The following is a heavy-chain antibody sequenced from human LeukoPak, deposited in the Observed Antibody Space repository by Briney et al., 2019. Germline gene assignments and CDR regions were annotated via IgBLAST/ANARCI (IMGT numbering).Heavy chain of an antibody. Sequence: GSLRLSCAASGFTFSSYSMNWVRQAPGKGLEWIGSMYYSGSTYYNPSIKSRLTISLDRSENQFSLKLSSVTAADTAVYYCARYGLLGISEINGFDNWGQGTMVTVSS. CDR1: GFTFSSYS. V-gene: IGHV4-39*07. J-gene: IGHJ3*02. CDR3: ARYGLLGISEINGFDN. D-gene: IGHD2-15*01. CDR2: MYYSGST.